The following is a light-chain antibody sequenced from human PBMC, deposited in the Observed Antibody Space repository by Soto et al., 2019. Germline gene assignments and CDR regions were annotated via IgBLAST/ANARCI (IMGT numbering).Light chain of an antibody. CDR2: GSS. V-gene: IGKV1-9*01. Sequence: DIQLTQSPSFLSASVGDRVSITCRASQDIGLFLAWYQQIPGQAPRLLMYGSSRLENGVPSRFSGSESGTEFTLTVSSLQPEDFGTYYWQQLKSYPLSFGGGTKVEVK. J-gene: IGKJ4*01. CDR3: QQLKSYPLS. CDR1: QDIGLF.